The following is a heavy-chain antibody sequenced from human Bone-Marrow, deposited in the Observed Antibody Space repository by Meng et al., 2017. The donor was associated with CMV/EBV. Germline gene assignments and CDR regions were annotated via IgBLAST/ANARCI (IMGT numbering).Heavy chain of an antibody. CDR1: GGSISSSNW. Sequence: GSLRLSCAVSGGSISSSNWWSWVRQPPGKGLEWIGEIYHSGSTNYNPSLKSRVTISVDKSKNQFSLKLSSVAAADTAVYYCARRTIAAAGNFDLWGRGTLVTVSS. D-gene: IGHD6-13*01. CDR3: ARRTIAAAGNFDL. CDR2: IYHSGST. J-gene: IGHJ2*01. V-gene: IGHV4-4*02.